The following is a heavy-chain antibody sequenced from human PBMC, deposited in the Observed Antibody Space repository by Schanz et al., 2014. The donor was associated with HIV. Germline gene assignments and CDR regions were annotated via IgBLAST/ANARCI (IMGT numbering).Heavy chain of an antibody. V-gene: IGHV3-53*02. CDR3: AKGSADWQPEY. Sequence: EVQLVETGGRLIQPGGSLRLSCAASGFTVSSIYMSWVRQAPGRGLEWVSFTSSDGTTYYADSVKGRFTISRDISRNTIYLQMNGLRDEDTAIYFCAKGSADWQPEYWGQGTLVTVAS. CDR2: TSSDGTT. CDR1: GFTVSSIY. J-gene: IGHJ4*02. D-gene: IGHD3-9*01.